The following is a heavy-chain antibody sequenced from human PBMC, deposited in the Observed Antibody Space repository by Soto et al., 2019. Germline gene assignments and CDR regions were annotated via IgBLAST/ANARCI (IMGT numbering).Heavy chain of an antibody. CDR1: GGSISSYY. CDR3: ARVAVVTAPIFDY. D-gene: IGHD2-21*02. J-gene: IGHJ4*02. CDR2: ISYSGST. Sequence: SETLSLTCTVSGGSISSYYWSWIRQPPGKGLEWIGYISYSGSTNYNPSLKSRVTISVDTSKKQFSLNLSSVTAADTAVYFCARVAVVTAPIFDYWSQGTLVTVSS. V-gene: IGHV4-59*01.